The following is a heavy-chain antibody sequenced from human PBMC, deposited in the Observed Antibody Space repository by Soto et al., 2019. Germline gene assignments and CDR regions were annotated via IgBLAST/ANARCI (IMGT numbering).Heavy chain of an antibody. CDR1: GFNFRNFN. CDR2: VSGSSSYI. V-gene: IGHV3-21*06. Sequence: GGSLSLSCEGSGFNFRNFNMIWVRQAPGKGLEWVSSVSGSSSYIYYADSVKGRFTVSRDNANNLVFLQMNGLRPEDTAMYYCARDLRGHYGPWGQGTMGTV. CDR3: ARDLRGHYGP. J-gene: IGHJ3*01. D-gene: IGHD4-17*01.